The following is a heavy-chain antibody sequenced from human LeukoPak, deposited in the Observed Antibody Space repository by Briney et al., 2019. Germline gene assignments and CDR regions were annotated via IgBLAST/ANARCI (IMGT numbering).Heavy chain of an antibody. CDR1: GFIFSGHF. J-gene: IGHJ3*02. Sequence: PGGSLRLSCAASGFIFSGHFMDWVRQAPGKGLEWVGRIRKKTNSYSTDYGASVKGRFTISRDDSKNSLFLQMNSLKTEDTAVYFCVRVADYYDSSGYSIDALDIWGQGTMVTVSS. CDR3: VRVADYYDSSGYSIDALDI. CDR2: IRKKTNSYST. V-gene: IGHV3-72*01. D-gene: IGHD3-22*01.